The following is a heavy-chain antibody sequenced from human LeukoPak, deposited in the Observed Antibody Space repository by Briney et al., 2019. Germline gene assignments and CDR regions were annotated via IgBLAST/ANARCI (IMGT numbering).Heavy chain of an antibody. D-gene: IGHD3-22*01. CDR2: ISWNSGSI. V-gene: IGHV3-9*01. CDR3: AKGPLYYYESTGRIDF. CDR1: GFPFDDYA. Sequence: GGSLRLSCAASGFPFDDYAMHWVRQAPGKGLEWVSGISWNSGSIGCADSVKGRFTISRDNAKNSLYLQMNSLRAEDTALYYCAKGPLYYYESTGRIDFWGQGTLVTVSS. J-gene: IGHJ4*02.